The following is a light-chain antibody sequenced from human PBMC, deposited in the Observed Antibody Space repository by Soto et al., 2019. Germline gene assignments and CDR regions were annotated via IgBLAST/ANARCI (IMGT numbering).Light chain of an antibody. CDR3: QKRDIWPWT. Sequence: EIVLTQSPATLSLSPGERATLSCWASQSVNRYLVWYQQKPGQAPRLLMYDASKRATGIPARFSGSGSGTDFTLTISSLEPEDFEVYYCQKRDIWPWTFGQGTKV. V-gene: IGKV3-11*01. J-gene: IGKJ1*01. CDR2: DAS. CDR1: QSVNRY.